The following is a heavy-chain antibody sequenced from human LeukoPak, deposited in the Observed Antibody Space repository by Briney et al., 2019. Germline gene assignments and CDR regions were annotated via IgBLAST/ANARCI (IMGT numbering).Heavy chain of an antibody. V-gene: IGHV3-48*04. J-gene: IGHJ6*03. CDR3: ARDSSRSYYYYYYYMDV. CDR1: GFTFSSYS. D-gene: IGHD2-2*01. Sequence: GGSQRLSCAASGFTFSSYSMNWVRQAPGKGLEWVSYISSSSSTIYYADSVKGRFTISRDNAKNSLYLQMNSLRAEDTAVYYCARDSSRSYYYYYYYMDVWGKGTTVTVSS. CDR2: ISSSSSTI.